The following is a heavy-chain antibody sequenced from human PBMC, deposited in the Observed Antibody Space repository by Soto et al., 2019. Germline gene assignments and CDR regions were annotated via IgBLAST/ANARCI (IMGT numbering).Heavy chain of an antibody. CDR2: ISYDGSNK. V-gene: IGHV3-30-3*01. CDR3: ARDPLKYVKGWFDP. Sequence: QVQLVESGGGVVQPGRSLRLSCAASGFTFSSYAMHWVRQAPGKGLEWVAVISYDGSNKDYADSVKGRFTISRDNSKNTLYLQMNSLRAEDTAVYYCARDPLKYVKGWFDPWGQGTLVTVSS. CDR1: GFTFSSYA. D-gene: IGHD2-8*01. J-gene: IGHJ5*02.